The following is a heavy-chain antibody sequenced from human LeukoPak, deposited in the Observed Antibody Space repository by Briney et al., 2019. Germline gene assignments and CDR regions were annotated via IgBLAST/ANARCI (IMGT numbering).Heavy chain of an antibody. J-gene: IGHJ4*02. CDR3: TIPYDYVWGSYQVVDY. CDR2: IKSKTDGGTT. CDR1: GFTFSNYV. Sequence: GGSLRLSCAASGFTFSNYVMQWVRQAPGKGLGWVGRIKSKTDGGTTDYAAPVKGRFTISRDDSKNTLYLQMNSLKTEDTAVYYCTIPYDYVWGSYQVVDYWGQGTLVTVSS. V-gene: IGHV3-15*01. D-gene: IGHD3-16*02.